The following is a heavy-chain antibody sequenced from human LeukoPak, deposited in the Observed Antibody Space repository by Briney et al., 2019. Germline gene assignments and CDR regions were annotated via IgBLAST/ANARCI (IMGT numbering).Heavy chain of an antibody. J-gene: IGHJ4*02. Sequence: SETLSLTCAVYGGSFSGYYWSWIRQPPGKGLEWIGEINHSGSTNYNPSLKSRVTISVDTSKNQFSLKLSSVTAADTAVYYCARQGEGVDTAMVYFDYWGQGTLVTVSS. V-gene: IGHV4-34*01. CDR3: ARQGEGVDTAMVYFDY. CDR2: INHSGST. D-gene: IGHD5-18*01. CDR1: GGSFSGYY.